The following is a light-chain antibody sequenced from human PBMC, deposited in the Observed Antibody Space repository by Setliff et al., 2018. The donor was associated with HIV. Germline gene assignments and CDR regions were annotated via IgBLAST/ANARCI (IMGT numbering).Light chain of an antibody. J-gene: IGLJ1*01. CDR1: SSDVGSYNL. V-gene: IGLV2-14*02. CDR2: DVS. CDR3: SSYTSSSTLGV. Sequence: QSALAQPASVSGSPGQSITISCTGTSSDVGSYNLVSWYQQHPGKAPKLMIYDVSNRPSGVSNRFSGSKSSNTASLTISGLQAEDEADYYCSSYTSSSTLGVFGTGTKVTVL.